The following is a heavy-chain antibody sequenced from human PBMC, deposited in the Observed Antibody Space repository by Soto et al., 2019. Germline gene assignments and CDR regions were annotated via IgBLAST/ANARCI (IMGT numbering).Heavy chain of an antibody. Sequence: QVQLVQSGAEVKKPGASVKVSCKASGYTFTGYYMHWVRQAPGQGLEWMGWINPNSGGTNYAQKFQGWVTMTRDTSISTAYMELSRLRSDDTAVYYCARNQDTMVRGVIIYYGMDVWCQGTTVTVSS. CDR1: GYTFTGYY. CDR2: INPNSGGT. D-gene: IGHD3-10*01. CDR3: ARNQDTMVRGVIIYYGMDV. V-gene: IGHV1-2*04. J-gene: IGHJ6*02.